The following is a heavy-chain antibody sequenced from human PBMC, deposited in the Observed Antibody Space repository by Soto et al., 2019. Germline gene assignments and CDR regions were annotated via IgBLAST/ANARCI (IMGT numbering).Heavy chain of an antibody. CDR1: GYSFTSYW. V-gene: IGHV5-51*01. CDR3: ARVYYYDSSGYYYGWFDP. D-gene: IGHD3-22*01. CDR2: IYPGDSDT. J-gene: IGHJ5*02. Sequence: GESLKISCKGSGYSFTSYWIGWVRQMPGKGLEWMGIIYPGDSDTRYSPSFQGQVTISADKSISTAYLQWSSLKASDTAMYYCARVYYYDSSGYYYGWFDPWGQGTLVTVSS.